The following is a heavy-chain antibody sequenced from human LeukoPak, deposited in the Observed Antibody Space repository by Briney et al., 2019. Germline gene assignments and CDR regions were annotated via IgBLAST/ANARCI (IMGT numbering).Heavy chain of an antibody. CDR2: INWSGGRT. CDR3: ARDLTTSDN. Sequence: GGSLRLSCAASGFTFDDYGMSWVRQAPGKGLEWDSGINWSGGRTGYADSLKGRFTISRDNAKNTLYLQMNSLRDEDTALYYCARDLTTSDNWGQGTLVTVSS. D-gene: IGHD1/OR15-1a*01. CDR1: GFTFDDYG. V-gene: IGHV3-20*04. J-gene: IGHJ4*02.